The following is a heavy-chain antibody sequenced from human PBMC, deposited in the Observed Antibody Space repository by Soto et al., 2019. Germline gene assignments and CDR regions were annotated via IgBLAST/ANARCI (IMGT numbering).Heavy chain of an antibody. J-gene: IGHJ6*02. CDR3: ARDVVPAATEKYYYYYGLAV. CDR1: GGSISSGGYY. V-gene: IGHV4-31*03. CDR2: IYYSGST. Sequence: PSETLSLTCTVSGGSISSGGYYWSWIRQHPGKGLEWIGYIYYSGSTYYNPSLKSRVTISVDTSKNQFSLKLSSVTAADTAVYYCARDVVPAATEKYYYYYGLAVWGQGTTVTVSS. D-gene: IGHD2-2*01.